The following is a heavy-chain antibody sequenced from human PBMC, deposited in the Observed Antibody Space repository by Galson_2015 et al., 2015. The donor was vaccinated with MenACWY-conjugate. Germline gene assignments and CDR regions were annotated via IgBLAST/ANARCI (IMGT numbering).Heavy chain of an antibody. V-gene: IGHV1-46*01. Sequence: SVKVSCKASGYTFTTYYMHWVRQAPGQGLEWMGIIRPSGDDGTTYAQKFQGRVTMTRDTSTSTVYMDLSSLRSEDTAVYYCVREYRGGSFDYWGRGTLVTVPS. J-gene: IGHJ4*02. CDR1: GYTFTTYY. D-gene: IGHD1-26*01. CDR3: VREYRGGSFDY. CDR2: IRPSGDDGT.